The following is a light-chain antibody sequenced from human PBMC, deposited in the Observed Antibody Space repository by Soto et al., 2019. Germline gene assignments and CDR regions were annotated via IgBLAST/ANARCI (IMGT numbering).Light chain of an antibody. CDR3: QQYGSTPPT. CDR1: ESVSNDH. CDR2: GAS. J-gene: IGKJ1*01. V-gene: IGKV3-20*01. Sequence: EIVLTQSPGTLSLSPGERATLSCRASESVSNDHLAWYQRKPGQAPRLLIYGASYMATEIPYRFSGSGYGTEFKLTIARLAAEDFAVYNCQQYGSTPPTFGLGTRV.